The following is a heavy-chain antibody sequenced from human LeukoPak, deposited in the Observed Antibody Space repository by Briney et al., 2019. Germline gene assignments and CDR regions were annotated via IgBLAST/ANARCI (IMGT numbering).Heavy chain of an antibody. CDR3: ARRFCGGSCYSGWFDP. D-gene: IGHD2-15*01. CDR2: SYPGDSDT. V-gene: IGHV5-51*01. Sequence: GESLKISCKGSGYSFTSYWIGWVRQMPGKGLEWMGISYPGDSDTRYSPSFQGQVTISADKSISTAYLQWSSLKASDTAMYYCARRFCGGSCYSGWFDPWGQGTLVTVSS. CDR1: GYSFTSYW. J-gene: IGHJ5*02.